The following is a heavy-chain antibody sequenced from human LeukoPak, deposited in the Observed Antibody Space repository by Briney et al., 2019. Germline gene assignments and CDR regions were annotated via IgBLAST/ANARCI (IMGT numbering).Heavy chain of an antibody. CDR1: GYTFTIYA. D-gene: IGHD2-2*01. CDR2: INAGNGNT. V-gene: IGHV1-3*01. Sequence: GASVKVSCAASGYTFTIYAMHWVRQAPGQRLEWMGWINAGNGNTKYSQKFQGRVTITRDTSASTAYMELSSLRSEDTAVYYCASLSYCSSTSCYDYYYYGMGVWGQGTTVTVSS. CDR3: ASLSYCSSTSCYDYYYYGMGV. J-gene: IGHJ6*02.